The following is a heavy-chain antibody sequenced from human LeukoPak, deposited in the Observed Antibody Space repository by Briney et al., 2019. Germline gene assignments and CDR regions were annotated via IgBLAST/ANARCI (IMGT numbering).Heavy chain of an antibody. V-gene: IGHV4-34*01. Sequence: SETLSLTCAVYGGSFSGYYWSWIRQPPGKGREWIGEINHSGSTNYNPSLKSRVTISVDTSKNQFPLKLSSVTAADTAVYYCARRYPPYDYWSQGTLVTVSS. CDR3: ARRYPPYDY. CDR1: GGSFSGYY. CDR2: INHSGST. J-gene: IGHJ4*02. D-gene: IGHD2-2*02.